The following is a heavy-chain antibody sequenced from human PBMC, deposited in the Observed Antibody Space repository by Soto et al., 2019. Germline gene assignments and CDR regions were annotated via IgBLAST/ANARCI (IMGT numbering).Heavy chain of an antibody. CDR3: ARDVGYCSGGSCPNFDY. V-gene: IGHV3-30-3*01. Sequence: PGGSLRLSCAASGFTFSSYAMHWVRQAPGKGLEWVAVISYDGSNKYYADSVKGRFTISRDNSKNTLYLQMNSLRAEDTAIYYCARDVGYCSGGSCPNFDYWGQGTLVTVYS. CDR1: GFTFSSYA. J-gene: IGHJ4*02. CDR2: ISYDGSNK. D-gene: IGHD2-15*01.